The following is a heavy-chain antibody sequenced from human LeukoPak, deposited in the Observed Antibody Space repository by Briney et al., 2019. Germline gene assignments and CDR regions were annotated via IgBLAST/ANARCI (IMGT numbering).Heavy chain of an antibody. CDR1: GYSISSDYYY. J-gene: IGHJ5*02. CDR3: ARASGVKYPNWFDP. CDR2: ISHSGST. Sequence: PSETLSLICGVSGYSISSDYYYWVWIRQSPGKGLEWIGSISHSGSTYYNPSLRSRVTISVDTSKSQFSLTVGSMTAADTAMYYCARASGVKYPNWFDPWGQGILVTVSS. D-gene: IGHD2-2*01. V-gene: IGHV4-38-2*01.